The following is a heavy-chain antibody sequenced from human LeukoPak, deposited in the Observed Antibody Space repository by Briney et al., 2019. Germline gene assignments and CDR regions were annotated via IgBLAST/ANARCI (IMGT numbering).Heavy chain of an antibody. CDR1: GGSISSSSYY. J-gene: IGHJ4*02. V-gene: IGHV4-39*01. CDR3: ARSDSSGYYYVSYFDY. D-gene: IGHD3-22*01. Sequence: PSETLSLTCTVSGGSISSSSYYWGWIRQPPGKGLEWIGSIYYSGSTYYNPSLKSRVTISVDTSKNQFSLKLSSVTAADTAVYYCARSDSSGYYYVSYFDYWGQGTLVTVSS. CDR2: IYYSGST.